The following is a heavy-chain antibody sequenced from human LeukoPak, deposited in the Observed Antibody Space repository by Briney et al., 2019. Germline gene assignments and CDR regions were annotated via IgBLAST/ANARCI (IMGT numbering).Heavy chain of an antibody. J-gene: IGHJ5*02. D-gene: IGHD4-17*01. CDR3: ARYLSPADDYGDYVWFDP. Sequence: ASVKVSCKASGYTFTSYDINWVRQATGQGLEWMGWMNPNSGNTGYAQKFQGRVTITRNTSISTAYMELSSLRSEDTAVYYCARYLSPADDYGDYVWFDPWGQGTLVTVSS. CDR1: GYTFTSYD. CDR2: MNPNSGNT. V-gene: IGHV1-8*03.